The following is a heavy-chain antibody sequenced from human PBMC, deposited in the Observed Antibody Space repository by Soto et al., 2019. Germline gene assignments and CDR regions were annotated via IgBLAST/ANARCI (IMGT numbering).Heavy chain of an antibody. CDR3: ASSGWYERYIDY. CDR1: GDSISSGGYY. D-gene: IGHD6-19*01. Sequence: QVQLQESGPGLVKPSQTLSLTCTVSGDSISSGGYYWSWIRQHPGKGLEWIGYIYYSGSTYYNPSLMSRVTISVDTSKNQFSLKLSSVTAADTAVYYCASSGWYERYIDYWGQGTLVTVSS. V-gene: IGHV4-31*03. CDR2: IYYSGST. J-gene: IGHJ4*02.